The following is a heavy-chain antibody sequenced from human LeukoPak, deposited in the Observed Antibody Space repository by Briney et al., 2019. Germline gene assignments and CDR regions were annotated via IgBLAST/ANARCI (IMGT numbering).Heavy chain of an antibody. Sequence: GGSLRLSCAASGFSLSFDWMTWVRQAPGKGLEWVANIKPDGSDKYYVDSVKGRFTISRDNAKNSLYLQMNSLRVEDTAVYYCARIYDWNFDYWGQGTLVTVSS. V-gene: IGHV3-7*01. CDR2: IKPDGSDK. CDR3: ARIYDWNFDY. J-gene: IGHJ4*02. CDR1: GFSLSFDW. D-gene: IGHD1-1*01.